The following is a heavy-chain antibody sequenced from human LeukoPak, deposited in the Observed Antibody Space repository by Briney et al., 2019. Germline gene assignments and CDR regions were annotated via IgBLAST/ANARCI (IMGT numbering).Heavy chain of an antibody. CDR1: GFTFSNYW. D-gene: IGHD3-10*01. CDR2: IKQDGSEK. CDR3: ARPYYYSSGSLPY. J-gene: IGHJ4*02. Sequence: PGGSLRLSCAASGFTFSNYWMSWVRQAPGRGLEWVANIKQDGSEKYYVDSVKGRFTISRDNAKNSLYLQMDSLRAEDTAGYYCARPYYYSSGSLPYWGQGTLVTVSS. V-gene: IGHV3-7*01.